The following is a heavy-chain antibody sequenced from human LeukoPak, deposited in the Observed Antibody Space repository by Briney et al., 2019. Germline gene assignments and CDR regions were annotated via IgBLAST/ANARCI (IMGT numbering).Heavy chain of an antibody. CDR2: IKQDGSEK. D-gene: IGHD3-22*01. CDR3: ARDHMDSSGDPAFDI. CDR1: GFTFSSYW. Sequence: GGSLRLSCAASGFTFSSYWMSWVRQAPGKGLEWVANIKQDGSEKYYADSVKGRFTISRDNAKNSLYLQMNSLRAEDTAVYYCARDHMDSSGDPAFDIWGQGTMVTVSS. V-gene: IGHV3-7*01. J-gene: IGHJ3*02.